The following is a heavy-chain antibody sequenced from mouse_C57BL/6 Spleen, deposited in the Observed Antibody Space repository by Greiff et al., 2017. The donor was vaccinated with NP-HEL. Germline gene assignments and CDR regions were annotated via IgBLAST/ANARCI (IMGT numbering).Heavy chain of an antibody. CDR3: ARSYYDYADWYFDV. CDR1: GFTFTDYY. CDR2: IRNKANGYTT. D-gene: IGHD2-4*01. V-gene: IGHV7-3*01. J-gene: IGHJ1*03. Sequence: EVQLVESGGGLVQPGGSLSLSCAASGFTFTDYYMSWVRQPPGKALEWLGFIRNKANGYTTEYSESVKGRFTITRDNSQSILYRQMNALRAEDSATYYCARSYYDYADWYFDVWGTGTTVTVSS.